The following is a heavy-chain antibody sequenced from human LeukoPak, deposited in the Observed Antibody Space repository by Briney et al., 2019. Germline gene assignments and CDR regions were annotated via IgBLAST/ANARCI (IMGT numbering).Heavy chain of an antibody. CDR1: YTFTTYT. V-gene: IGHV1-3*04. CDR2: INTGNGNT. Sequence: ASVKVSCKAYTFTTYTIHWVRQAPGQRLEWMGWINTGNGNTKYSQKFQGRVTVTRDTSASTAYMELSSLRSEDTAVYYCARAVAGRFGWFDPWGQGTLVTVSS. D-gene: IGHD6-19*01. CDR3: ARAVAGRFGWFDP. J-gene: IGHJ5*02.